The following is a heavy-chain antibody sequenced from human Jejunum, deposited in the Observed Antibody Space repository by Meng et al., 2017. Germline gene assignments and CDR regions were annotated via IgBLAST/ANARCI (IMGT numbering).Heavy chain of an antibody. D-gene: IGHD2-15*01. Sequence: GSLRLSCAVSGYSISSGYYWGWIRQPPGKGLEWIGSIYHSGGTYYNPSLKSRVTISVDTSKNQFSLKLSSVTAADTAVYYCARVGYCSGGSCPSQYFQHWGQGTLVTVSS. CDR1: GYSISSGYY. CDR2: IYHSGGT. J-gene: IGHJ1*01. CDR3: ARVGYCSGGSCPSQYFQH. V-gene: IGHV4-38-2*01.